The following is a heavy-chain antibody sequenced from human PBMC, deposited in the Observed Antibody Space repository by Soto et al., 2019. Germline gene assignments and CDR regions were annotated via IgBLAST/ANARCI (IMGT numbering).Heavy chain of an antibody. CDR3: TRGLLLWVGERGAYYFDY. CDR2: INPNNGGT. V-gene: IGHV1-2*02. CDR1: GYTFTGYY. D-gene: IGHD3-10*01. J-gene: IGHJ4*02. Sequence: ASVKVSCKASGYTFTGYYIHWVRQAPGQGLEWMGWINPNNGGTNYVEKFKGRVTMTRDTSISTAYMELSRLRSDDTAVYYCTRGLLLWVGERGAYYFDYWGQGTLVTVSS.